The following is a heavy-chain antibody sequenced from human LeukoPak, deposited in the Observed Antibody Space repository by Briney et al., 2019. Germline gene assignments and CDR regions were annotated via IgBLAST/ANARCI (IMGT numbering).Heavy chain of an antibody. CDR3: ARTYYYDSSGYYPGYFDY. V-gene: IGHV4-4*07. D-gene: IGHD3-22*01. CDR1: GGSISAYY. CDR2: IYVSGST. Sequence: SETLSLTCTVSGGSISAYYWSWLRQPAGKGLEWIGRIYVSGSTNYNPSLKSRGTMSLDTSKNQFSLKLSSVTAADTAVYYCARTYYYDSSGYYPGYFDYWGQGTLVTVSS. J-gene: IGHJ4*02.